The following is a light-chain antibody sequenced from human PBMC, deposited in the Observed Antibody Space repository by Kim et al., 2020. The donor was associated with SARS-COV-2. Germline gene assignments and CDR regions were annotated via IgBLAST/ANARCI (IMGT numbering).Light chain of an antibody. CDR1: QTISNL. J-gene: IGKJ1*01. CDR2: FTS. CDR3: QHYNDYSWT. Sequence: DIQMTQFPSTLSASVGDRVTITCRASQTISNLVTWYQQKPGEAPKFLIYFTSTLHSGVPSRFSGSGSGTEFTLTISSLQPDDFATYYCQHYNDYSWTFGQGTKVDIK. V-gene: IGKV1-5*03.